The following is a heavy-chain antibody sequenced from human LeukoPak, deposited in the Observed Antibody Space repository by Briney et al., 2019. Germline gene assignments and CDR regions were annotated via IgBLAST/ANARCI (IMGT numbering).Heavy chain of an antibody. CDR3: ARPRYSSSLPAFDI. CDR2: ISAYNGNT. J-gene: IGHJ3*02. Sequence: ASVKVSCKASGYTFTSYGISWVRQAPGQGLEWMGWISAYNGNTNYAQKLQGRVTMTTDTSTSTAYMELRSLRSGDTAVYYCARPRYSSSLPAFDIWGQGTMVTVSS. D-gene: IGHD6-6*01. CDR1: GYTFTSYG. V-gene: IGHV1-18*01.